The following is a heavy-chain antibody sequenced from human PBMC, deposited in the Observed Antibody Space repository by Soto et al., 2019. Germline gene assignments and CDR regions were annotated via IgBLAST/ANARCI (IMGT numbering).Heavy chain of an antibody. V-gene: IGHV4-34*01. CDR3: ARAPNAAGMWRWFDP. CDR2: INHSGST. J-gene: IGHJ5*02. D-gene: IGHD6-13*01. CDR1: GGSFSGYY. Sequence: ASETLSLTCAVYGGSFSGYYWSWIRQPPGKGLEWIGEINHSGSTNYNPSLKSRVTISVDTSKNQFSLKLSSVTAADTAVYYCARAPNAAGMWRWFDPWGQGTLVTVSS.